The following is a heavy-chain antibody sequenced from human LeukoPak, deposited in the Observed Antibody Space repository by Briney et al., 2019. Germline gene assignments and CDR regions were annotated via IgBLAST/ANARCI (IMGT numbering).Heavy chain of an antibody. Sequence: PGGSLRLSCAASGFTFDDYAMHWVRQAPGKGLEWVSGISWNSGSIGYADSVKGRFTISRDNAKNSLYLQMNSLRAEDTALYYCAKGYCSGGSCYSGAFDIWGQGTMVTVSS. J-gene: IGHJ3*02. CDR3: AKGYCSGGSCYSGAFDI. V-gene: IGHV3-9*01. CDR1: GFTFDDYA. D-gene: IGHD2-15*01. CDR2: ISWNSGSI.